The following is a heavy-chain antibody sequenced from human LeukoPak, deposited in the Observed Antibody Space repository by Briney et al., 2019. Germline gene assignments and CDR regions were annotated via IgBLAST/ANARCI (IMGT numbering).Heavy chain of an antibody. CDR2: IWYDGSNK. V-gene: IGHV3-33*01. CDR3: ARGGHYYYDSSGYYYV. J-gene: IGHJ4*02. CDR1: GFTFSSYG. D-gene: IGHD3-22*01. Sequence: PGGSLRLSCAASGFTFSSYGMHWVRQAPGKGLEWVAVIWYDGSNKYYADPVKGRFTISRDNSKNTLYLQMNSLRAEDTAVYYCARGGHYYYDSSGYYYVWGQGTLVTVSS.